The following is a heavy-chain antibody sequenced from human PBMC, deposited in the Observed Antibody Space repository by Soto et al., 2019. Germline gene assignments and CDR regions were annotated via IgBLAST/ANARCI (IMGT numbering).Heavy chain of an antibody. CDR3: AHRAVLRPYHRSLVWFDH. V-gene: IGHV2-5*02. J-gene: IGHJ5*02. Sequence: QITLKESGPTRVKPTQTLALTGNFSGFSLSTSGVGVGWIRHRPGGALDCLAFIFWDDDKYYSLSLKSRLNFAKDPSKSQVVLILSTLDPVDTATNSCAHRAVLRPYHRSLVWFDHLG. CDR2: IFWDDDK. CDR1: GFSLSTSGVG. D-gene: IGHD3-16*01.